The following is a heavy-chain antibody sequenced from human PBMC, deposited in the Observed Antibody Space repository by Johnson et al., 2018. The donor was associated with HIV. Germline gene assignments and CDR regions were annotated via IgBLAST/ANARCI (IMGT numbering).Heavy chain of an antibody. Sequence: EQLVESGGGLVQPGGSLRLSCAASGFTVSSNYMSWVRQAPGKGLEWVSVIYSGGSTYYADSVKGRFTISRDNSRNTLYLQMNSLRVEDTAVYFCAGKTGYDAFDMWGQGTMVTVSS. J-gene: IGHJ3*02. CDR1: GFTVSSNY. V-gene: IGHV3-66*02. CDR2: IYSGGST. CDR3: AGKTGYDAFDM. D-gene: IGHD3-9*01.